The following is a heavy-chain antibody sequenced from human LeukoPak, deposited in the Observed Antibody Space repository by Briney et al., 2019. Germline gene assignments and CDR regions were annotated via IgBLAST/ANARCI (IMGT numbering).Heavy chain of an antibody. J-gene: IGHJ4*02. CDR1: GGSVTRDNYY. CDR2: VYYSGST. V-gene: IGHV4-61*01. Sequence: SETLSLTCTVSGGSVTRDNYYWTWIRQAPGKGLEWIGYVYYSGSTNYNPSLKSRVTISLDTSKNQFSLKLSSVTAADTAVYYCARGKTEVDTAMDFDYWGQGTLVTVSS. CDR3: ARGKTEVDTAMDFDY. D-gene: IGHD5-18*01.